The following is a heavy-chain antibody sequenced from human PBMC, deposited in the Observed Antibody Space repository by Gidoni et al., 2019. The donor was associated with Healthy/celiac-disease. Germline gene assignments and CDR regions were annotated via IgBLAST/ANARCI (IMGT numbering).Heavy chain of an antibody. Sequence: QVQLVESGGGVVQPGRSLRLSCAASGFTFSSYGMHWVRQAPGKGLEWVAVIWYDGSNKYYADSVKGRFTISRDNSKNTLYLQMNSLRAEDMAVYYCATSSTSLRSPYYYYGMDVWGQGTTVTVSS. CDR1: GFTFSSYG. D-gene: IGHD2-2*01. CDR2: IWYDGSNK. V-gene: IGHV3-33*01. CDR3: ATSSTSLRSPYYYYGMDV. J-gene: IGHJ6*02.